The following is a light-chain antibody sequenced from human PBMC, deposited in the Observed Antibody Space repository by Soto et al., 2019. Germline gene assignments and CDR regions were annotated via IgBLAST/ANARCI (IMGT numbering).Light chain of an antibody. CDR1: QSISSY. CDR2: DAS. J-gene: IGKJ5*01. V-gene: IGKV1-39*01. CDR3: QQYSHLIT. Sequence: DIQMTQSPSSLSASVGDRVTITCRASQSISSYLNWYQQKPGKAPKLLIYDASSLQSGVQSRFSGSGSGTDFTLTIRSLQPEDIATYYCQQYSHLITFGQGTRLEIK.